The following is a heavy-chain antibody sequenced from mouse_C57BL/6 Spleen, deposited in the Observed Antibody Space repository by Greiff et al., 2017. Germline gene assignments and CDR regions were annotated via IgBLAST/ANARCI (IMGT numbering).Heavy chain of an antibody. D-gene: IGHD2-4*01. J-gene: IGHJ2*01. CDR3: ARHPYYDYDEGLAYFDY. V-gene: IGHV1-62-2*01. CDR1: GYTFTEYT. Sequence: VKLVESGAELVKPGASVKLSCKASGYTFTEYTIHWVKQRSGQGLEWIGWFYPGSGSIKYNEKFKDKATLTADKSSSTVYMELSRLTSEDSAVYFCARHPYYDYDEGLAYFDYWGQGTTLTVSS. CDR2: FYPGSGSI.